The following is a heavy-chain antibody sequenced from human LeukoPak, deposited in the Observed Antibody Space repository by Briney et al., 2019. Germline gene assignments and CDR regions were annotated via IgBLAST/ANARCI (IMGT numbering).Heavy chain of an antibody. J-gene: IGHJ6*02. CDR1: GGSISSYY. CDR2: IYYSGST. CDR3: ARQSLLTGYRPYYYYGMDV. V-gene: IGHV4-59*08. D-gene: IGHD3-9*01. Sequence: SETLSLTCTVSGGSISSYYWSWIRQPPGKGLEWIGYIYYSGSTNYNPSLKSRVTISVDTSKNQFSLKLSSVTAADTAVYYCARQSLLTGYRPYYYYGMDVWGQGTTVTVCS.